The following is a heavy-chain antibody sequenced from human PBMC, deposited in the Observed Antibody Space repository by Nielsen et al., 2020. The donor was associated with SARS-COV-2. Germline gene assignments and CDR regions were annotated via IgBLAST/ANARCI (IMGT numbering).Heavy chain of an antibody. CDR2: ISYDGSNK. V-gene: IGHV3-30-3*01. Sequence: GGSLRLSCAASGFTFSSYAMHWVRQAPGKGLEWVAVISYDGSNKYYADSVKGRFTISRDNSKNTLYLQMNSLRAEDTAVYYCAKGVGAYCSGGSCYSGYFDYWGQGTLVTVSS. D-gene: IGHD2-15*01. CDR1: GFTFSSYA. J-gene: IGHJ4*02. CDR3: AKGVGAYCSGGSCYSGYFDY.